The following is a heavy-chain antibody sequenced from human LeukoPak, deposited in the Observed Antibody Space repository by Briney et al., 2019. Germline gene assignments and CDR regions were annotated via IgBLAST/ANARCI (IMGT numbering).Heavy chain of an antibody. D-gene: IGHD5-12*01. CDR1: GYTFTSYD. CDR2: MNPNTGNT. CDR3: QVGQRSDHDAFDI. V-gene: IGHV1-8*01. Sequence: ASVKLSCKASGYTFTSYDINWGRQSTGQGVEWLGWMNPNTGNTGYAQKFQGSVTMTKNKSISTADMELSSLRSEETAVYYCQVGQRSDHDAFDIWGQGTMVTVSS. J-gene: IGHJ3*02.